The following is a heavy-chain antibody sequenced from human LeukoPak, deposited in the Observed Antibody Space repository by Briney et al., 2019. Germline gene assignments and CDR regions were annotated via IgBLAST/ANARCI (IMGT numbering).Heavy chain of an antibody. D-gene: IGHD4-17*01. CDR3: ARGGGSYGDYSLWLGY. CDR2: ISAYSGST. J-gene: IGHJ4*02. Sequence: ASVKVSCKASGYIFSGYGFSWVRQAPGQGLEWMGWISAYSGSTKYAQKYQARVTLTTDTSTSTAYMELRSLRSDDTAVYYCARGGGSYGDYSLWLGYWGQGTLVTVSS. CDR1: GYIFSGYG. V-gene: IGHV1-18*01.